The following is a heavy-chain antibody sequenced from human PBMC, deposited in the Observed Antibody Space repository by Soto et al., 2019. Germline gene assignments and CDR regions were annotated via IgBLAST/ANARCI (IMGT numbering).Heavy chain of an antibody. CDR3: TKGVRSGWYAIDH. V-gene: IGHV3-23*01. D-gene: IGHD6-19*01. Sequence: GSLRLSCAASGFPFRSYAMTWVRQAPGKGLEWVSIISTGGSTYYADSVKGRFIISRDNSKNTLYLQMNSLRAEDTALYYCTKGVRSGWYAIDHWGQGTLVTVSS. J-gene: IGHJ4*02. CDR2: ISTGGST. CDR1: GFPFRSYA.